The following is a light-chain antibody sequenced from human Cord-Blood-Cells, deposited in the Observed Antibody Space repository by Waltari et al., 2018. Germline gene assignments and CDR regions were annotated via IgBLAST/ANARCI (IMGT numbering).Light chain of an antibody. J-gene: IGKJ1*01. CDR3: QQYGSSPWT. Sequence: ELVLTQSPGTLSLSPGERATLPCRASQSVSSSYLAWYQQKPGQAPRLLIYGASSSATGIPDRFSGSGSGTDFTLTISRLEPEDFAVYYCQQYGSSPWTFGQGTKVEIK. CDR2: GAS. V-gene: IGKV3-20*01. CDR1: QSVSSSY.